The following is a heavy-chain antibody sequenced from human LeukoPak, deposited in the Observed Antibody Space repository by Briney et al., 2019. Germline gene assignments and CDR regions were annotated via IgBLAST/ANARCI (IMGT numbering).Heavy chain of an antibody. V-gene: IGHV3-30*02. D-gene: IGHD6-19*01. CDR1: GFSFSSYG. Sequence: GGSLRPSCAASGFSFSSYGMHWVRQAPGKGLEWVAFIRYDGSNEYYADSVKGRFTISRDNSKNTLYLQMNSLRAEDTAVYYCAKDRGWNLFDYWGQGTLVTVSS. CDR3: AKDRGWNLFDY. J-gene: IGHJ4*02. CDR2: IRYDGSNE.